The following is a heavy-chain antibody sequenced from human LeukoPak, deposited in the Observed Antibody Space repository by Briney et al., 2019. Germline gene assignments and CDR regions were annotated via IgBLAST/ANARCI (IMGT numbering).Heavy chain of an antibody. V-gene: IGHV3-30*02. CDR1: GFTFSSYG. Sequence: PGGSLRLSCAASGFTFSSYGMHWVRQAPGKGLEWVAFIRYDGSNKYYADSVKGRFTISRDNSKNTLYLQMNSLRAEDTAVYYCARLLLGYSSSWYAPWGQGTLVTVSS. J-gene: IGHJ5*02. CDR3: ARLLLGYSSSWYAP. D-gene: IGHD6-13*01. CDR2: IRYDGSNK.